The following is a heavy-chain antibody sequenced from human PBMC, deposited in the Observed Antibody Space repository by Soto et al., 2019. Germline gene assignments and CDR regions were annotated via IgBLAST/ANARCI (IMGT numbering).Heavy chain of an antibody. Sequence: QVQLHESGPGQVTPSQTLSLTCTVSGGSIIYVASWWAWIRQHPGKGLEYIVYIYYNGNTFFTPSLKTRAVISIDTSKIEFSLKLSSVNAADTASYYCARFDNSVSGHYFGSWGQGTMVTVSS. J-gene: IGHJ4*02. D-gene: IGHD3-22*01. CDR1: GGSIIYVASW. CDR2: IYYNGNT. CDR3: ARFDNSVSGHYFGS. V-gene: IGHV4-31*03.